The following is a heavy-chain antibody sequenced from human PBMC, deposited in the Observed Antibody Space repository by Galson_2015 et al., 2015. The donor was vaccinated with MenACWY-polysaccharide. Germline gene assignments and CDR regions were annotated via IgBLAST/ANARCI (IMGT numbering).Heavy chain of an antibody. CDR1: GDSVSSHSAA. J-gene: IGHJ3*01. V-gene: IGHV6-1*01. CDR3: ARGGSGSLAPNGNAFEV. D-gene: IGHD3-22*01. Sequence: CAISGDSVSSHSAAWNWIRQSPSRGLEWLGRIYYRSKSYNDYAVSVKSRITINPDTSKNQFSLQLNSVTPEDTAVYFCARGGSGSLAPNGNAFEVWGQGTMVSVPS. CDR2: IYYRSKSYN.